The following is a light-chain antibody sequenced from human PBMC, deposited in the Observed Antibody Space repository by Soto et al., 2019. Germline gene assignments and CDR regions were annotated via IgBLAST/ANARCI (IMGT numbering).Light chain of an antibody. Sequence: DIQMTQSPSSLSWSLGDRFAMICRASQSISSHLNWYHQKPGKAPNLLIYDASSLESGVPSRLSGSGSGTNFTLTVSGLQSEDFAPYYCQQLYSYPFGQGTRLEIK. CDR1: QSISSH. CDR2: DAS. J-gene: IGKJ5*01. V-gene: IGKV1-39*01. CDR3: QQLYSYP.